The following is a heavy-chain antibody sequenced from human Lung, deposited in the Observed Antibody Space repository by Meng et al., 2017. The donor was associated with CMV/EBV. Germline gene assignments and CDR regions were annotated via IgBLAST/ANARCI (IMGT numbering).Heavy chain of an antibody. D-gene: IGHD3-22*01. CDR1: GFTFRNCA. V-gene: IGHV3-23*01. CDR2: ISGGGDNT. Sequence: GESLKISCTGSGFTFRNCAMSRVRQAPGKGLEFVSSISGGGDNTYYTDSVKGRFIISRDNSKNTLYLQMDSLRAEDTALYYCAKGENYFDSSGLDYWGQGSQVTVSS. CDR3: AKGENYFDSSGLDY. J-gene: IGHJ4*02.